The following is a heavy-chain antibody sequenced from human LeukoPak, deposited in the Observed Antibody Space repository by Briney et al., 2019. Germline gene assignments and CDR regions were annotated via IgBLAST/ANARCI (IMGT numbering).Heavy chain of an antibody. CDR1: GFTFSSYW. CDR2: IKTDGSQK. V-gene: IGHV3-7*01. J-gene: IGHJ4*02. CDR3: ARDLNWETY. D-gene: IGHD7-27*01. Sequence: PGGSLRLSCVASGFTFSSYWMTWVRQAPGKGLEWVANIKTDGSQKYYVDSVKGRFTISRDNAKNSLYRQMNSLRAEDTAVYYCARDLNWETYWGQGTLVTVSS.